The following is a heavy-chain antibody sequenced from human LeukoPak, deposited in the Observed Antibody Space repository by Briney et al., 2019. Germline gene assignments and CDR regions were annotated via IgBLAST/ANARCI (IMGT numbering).Heavy chain of an antibody. V-gene: IGHV4-39*07. CDR3: ARDVVPAAKLRYYYGMDV. CDR2: IYYSGST. J-gene: IGHJ6*02. Sequence: SETLSLTCTVSGGSISSSSYYWGWIRQPPGKGLEWIGSIYYSGSTYYNPSLKSRVTISVDTSKNQFSLKLSSVTAADTAVYYCARDVVPAAKLRYYYGMDVWGQGTTVTVSS. CDR1: GGSISSSSYY. D-gene: IGHD2-2*01.